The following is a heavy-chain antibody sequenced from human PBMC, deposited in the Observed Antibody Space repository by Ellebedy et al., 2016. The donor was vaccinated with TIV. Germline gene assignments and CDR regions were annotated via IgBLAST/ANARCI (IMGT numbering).Heavy chain of an antibody. Sequence: GESLKISCEVSGFTLSSFSMNWVRPPSGKGLEWVSSIDSSGTYIYYADSVKGRFTISRDNTKKSLYLHMNSLRAEDTAVYYCAKSTVINPEGDAYDIWGQGTKVTVSS. D-gene: IGHD4-23*01. CDR2: IDSSGTYI. CDR1: GFTLSSFS. V-gene: IGHV3-21*01. CDR3: AKSTVINPEGDAYDI. J-gene: IGHJ3*02.